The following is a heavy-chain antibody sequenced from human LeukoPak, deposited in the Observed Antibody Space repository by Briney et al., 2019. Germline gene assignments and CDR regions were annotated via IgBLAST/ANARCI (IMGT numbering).Heavy chain of an antibody. CDR3: AREACGGSCSRLDP. D-gene: IGHD2-15*01. Sequence: SVKVSCKASGGTFSSYAISWVRQAPGQGLEWMGRIIPIFGIANYAQKFQGRVTITADKSTSTAYMELSSLRSEDTAVYYCAREACGGSCSRLDPWGQGTLVTVSS. V-gene: IGHV1-69*04. J-gene: IGHJ5*02. CDR2: IIPIFGIA. CDR1: GGTFSSYA.